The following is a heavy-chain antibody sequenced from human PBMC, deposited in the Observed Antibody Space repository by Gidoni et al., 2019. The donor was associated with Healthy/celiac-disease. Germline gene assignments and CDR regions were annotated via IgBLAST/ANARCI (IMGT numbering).Heavy chain of an antibody. CDR1: GGPLSSYY. CDR3: ARATTLDYYYYYMDV. V-gene: IGHV4-59*01. CDR2: IYYSGST. Sequence: QVQLQESGPGLVKPSETLSLTCTVSGGPLSSYYWSWIRQPPGKGLEWIGYIYYSGSTNYNPSRKSRVTISVDTSKNQFSLKLSSVTAADTAVYYCARATTLDYYYYYMDVWGKGTTVTVSS. D-gene: IGHD1-1*01. J-gene: IGHJ6*03.